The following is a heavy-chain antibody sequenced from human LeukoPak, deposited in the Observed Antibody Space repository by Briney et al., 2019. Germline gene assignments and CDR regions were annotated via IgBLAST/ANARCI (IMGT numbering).Heavy chain of an antibody. D-gene: IGHD2-2*01. V-gene: IGHV3-66*02. CDR2: IYSGGST. Sequence: GGSLRLSCAASGFTVSSNYMSWVRQAPGKGLEWVSVIYSGGSTYCADSVKGRFTISRDNSKNTLYLQMNSLRAEDTAVYYCARGDSVGYCSSTSCRTDYFDYWGQGTLVTVSS. CDR3: ARGDSVGYCSSTSCRTDYFDY. CDR1: GFTVSSNY. J-gene: IGHJ4*02.